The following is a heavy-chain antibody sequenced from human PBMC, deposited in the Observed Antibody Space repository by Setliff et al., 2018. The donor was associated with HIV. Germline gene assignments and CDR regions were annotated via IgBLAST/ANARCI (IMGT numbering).Heavy chain of an antibody. J-gene: IGHJ5*02. CDR2: IYDSGAT. CDR3: ARDRHYYGSGSYGP. CDR1: GGSFNNYH. Sequence: SETLSLTCTVSGGSFNNYHWSWIRQPAGKGLEWIGRIYDSGATNYKPSLKSRVTMSVDKSNNQFSLYLTSVTAADTAICYCARDRHYYGSGSYGPWGQGILVTVSS. V-gene: IGHV4-4*07. D-gene: IGHD3-10*01.